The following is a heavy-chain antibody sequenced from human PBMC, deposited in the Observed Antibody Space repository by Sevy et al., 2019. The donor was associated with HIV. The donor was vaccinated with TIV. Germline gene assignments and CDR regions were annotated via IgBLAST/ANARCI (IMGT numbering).Heavy chain of an antibody. V-gene: IGHV3-21*01. J-gene: IGHJ5*02. CDR3: ARDQWALRAWFDP. D-gene: IGHD1-26*01. CDR1: GFTFSSYS. CDR2: ISSSSSYI. Sequence: GGSLRLSCAASGFTFSSYSMNWVRQAPGKGLEWVSSISSSSSYIYYADSVKGRFTSSRDNAKNSLYLQMNSLRAEDTAVYYCARDQWALRAWFDPWGQGTLVTVSS.